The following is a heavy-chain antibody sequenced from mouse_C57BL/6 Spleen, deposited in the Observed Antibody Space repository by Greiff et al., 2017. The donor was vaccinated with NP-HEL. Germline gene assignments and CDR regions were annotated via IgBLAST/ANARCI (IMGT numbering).Heavy chain of an antibody. J-gene: IGHJ4*01. V-gene: IGHV5-4*03. CDR2: ISDGGSYT. CDR3: ARASKLGDAMDY. D-gene: IGHD4-1*01. CDR1: GFTFSSYA. Sequence: DVKLVESGGGLVKPGGSLKLSCAASGFTFSSYAMSWVRQTPEKRLEWVATISDGGSYTYYPDNVKGRFTISRDNAKNNLYLQMSHLKSEDTAMYYCARASKLGDAMDYWGQGTSVTVSS.